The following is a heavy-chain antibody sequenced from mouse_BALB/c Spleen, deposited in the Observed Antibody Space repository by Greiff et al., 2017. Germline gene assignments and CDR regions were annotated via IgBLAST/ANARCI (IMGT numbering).Heavy chain of an antibody. V-gene: IGHV3-2*02. CDR1: GYSITSDYA. D-gene: IGHD2-4*01. CDR3: AIYDYDGFAY. Sequence: VQLQQSGPGLVKPSQSLSLTCTVTGYSITSDYAWNWIRQFPGNKLEWMGYISYSGSTSYNPSLKSRISITRDTSKNQFFLQLNSVTTEDTATYYCAIYDYDGFAYWGQGTLVTVSA. J-gene: IGHJ3*01. CDR2: ISYSGST.